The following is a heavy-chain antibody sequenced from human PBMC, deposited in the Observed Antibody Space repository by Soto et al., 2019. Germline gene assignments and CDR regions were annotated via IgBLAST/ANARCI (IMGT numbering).Heavy chain of an antibody. V-gene: IGHV3-30-3*01. CDR3: ARDLSDSSGSSSDWYFDL. CDR2: ISYDGSNK. CDR1: GFTFSSYA. J-gene: IGHJ2*01. Sequence: QVQLVESGGGVVQPGRSLRLSCAASGFTFSSYAMHWVRQAPGKGLEWVAVISYDGSNKYYADSVKGRFTISRDNSKNTLYLQMNSLRAEDTAVYYCARDLSDSSGSSSDWYFDLWGRGTLVTVSS. D-gene: IGHD3-22*01.